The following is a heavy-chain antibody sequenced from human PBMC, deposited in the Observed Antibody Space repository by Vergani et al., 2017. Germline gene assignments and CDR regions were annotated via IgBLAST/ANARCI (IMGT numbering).Heavy chain of an antibody. Sequence: QIQLVQSGAEVKQPGASVKVSCKASGYTFVNYGISWVRQAPGQGLEWVGWISAQTGNTKSAQKLQGRVTMTTDTSTTTAYMELRSLRSDDTAVYYCAISLEHTYYYYYYMDVWGKGTTVTVSS. CDR2: ISAQTGNT. CDR3: AISLEHTYYYYYYMDV. CDR1: GYTFVNYG. J-gene: IGHJ6*03. V-gene: IGHV1-18*01. D-gene: IGHD1/OR15-1a*01.